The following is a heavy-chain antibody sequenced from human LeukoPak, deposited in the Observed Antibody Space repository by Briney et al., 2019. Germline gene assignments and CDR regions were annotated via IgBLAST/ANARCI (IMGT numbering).Heavy chain of an antibody. CDR2: ISYDGSNK. CDR1: GFTFSSYA. J-gene: IGHJ1*01. V-gene: IGHV3-30*04. D-gene: IGHD2-2*01. CDR3: LVPAFY. Sequence: GGSLRLSCAASGFTFSSYAMHWVRQAPGKGLEWVAVISYDGSNKYYADSVKGRFTISRDNSKNTLYLQMNSLRGEDTAVYYALVPAFYWGQGPLVPVSS.